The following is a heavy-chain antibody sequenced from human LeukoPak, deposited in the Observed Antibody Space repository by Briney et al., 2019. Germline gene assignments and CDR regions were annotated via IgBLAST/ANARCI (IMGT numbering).Heavy chain of an antibody. CDR1: GFTFSGSA. V-gene: IGHV1-2*06. Sequence: PGGSLRLSCAASGFTFSGSAMHWVRQAPGQGLEWMGRINPNSGGTNYAQKFQGRVTMTRDTSISTAYMELSRLRSDDTAVYYCARGIMVPPYYDFWSGYYTQPSFDYWGQGTLVTVSS. J-gene: IGHJ4*02. CDR2: INPNSGGT. CDR3: ARGIMVPPYYDFWSGYYTQPSFDY. D-gene: IGHD3-3*01.